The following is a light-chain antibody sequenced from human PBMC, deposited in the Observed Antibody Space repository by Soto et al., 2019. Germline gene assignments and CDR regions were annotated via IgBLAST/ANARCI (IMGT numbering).Light chain of an antibody. V-gene: IGKV1-5*01. J-gene: IGKJ1*01. Sequence: DIEMSQSPSSLSASLEDRVTITCRASQSLNRGEAWYQQKPGKAPKLLIYDASSLQSGVPSRFSGSGSGTEFALTISSLQPDDFATYYCQQYNTYSWTFGPGTKV. CDR3: QQYNTYSWT. CDR2: DAS. CDR1: QSLNRG.